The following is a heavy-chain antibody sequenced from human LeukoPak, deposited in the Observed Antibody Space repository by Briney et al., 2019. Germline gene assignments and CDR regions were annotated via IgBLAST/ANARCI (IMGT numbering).Heavy chain of an antibody. Sequence: SETLSLTCTVSGGSISSGDYYWSWIRQPPGKGLEWIGYIYYSGSTYYNPSLKSRVTISVDTSKNQFSLKLSSVTAADTAVYYCARLRVQNYGGNWGFDYWGQGTLVTVSS. CDR3: ARLRVQNYGGNWGFDY. J-gene: IGHJ4*02. CDR2: IYYSGST. D-gene: IGHD4-23*01. CDR1: GGSISSGDYY. V-gene: IGHV4-30-4*01.